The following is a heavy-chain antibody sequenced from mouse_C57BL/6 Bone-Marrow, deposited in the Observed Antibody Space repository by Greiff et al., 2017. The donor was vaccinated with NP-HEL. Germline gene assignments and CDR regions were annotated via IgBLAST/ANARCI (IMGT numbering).Heavy chain of an antibody. Sequence: QVQLQQSGAELVRPGSSVKLPCKASGYTFTSYWMDWVKQRPGQGLEWIGNIYPSDSETHYNQKFKDKATLTVDKSSSTAYMQLSSLTSEDSAVYYCARGYDGRSWFAYWGQGTLVTVSA. CDR3: ARGYDGRSWFAY. CDR1: GYTFTSYW. J-gene: IGHJ3*01. V-gene: IGHV1-61*01. D-gene: IGHD2-2*01. CDR2: IYPSDSET.